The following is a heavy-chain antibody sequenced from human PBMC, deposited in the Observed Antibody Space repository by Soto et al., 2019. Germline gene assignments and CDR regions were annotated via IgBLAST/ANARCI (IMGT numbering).Heavy chain of an antibody. CDR1: GFTFSSYS. V-gene: IGHV3-48*02. Sequence: EVQLVESGGGLVQPGGSLRLSCAASGFTFSSYSMNWVRQAPGKGLEWVSYISSSSSTIYYADSVKGRFTISRDNAKNSLYLQMNSLRDEDTAVYYCARESRFLEWLSLNWFDPWGQGTLVTVSP. D-gene: IGHD3-3*01. CDR2: ISSSSSTI. J-gene: IGHJ5*02. CDR3: ARESRFLEWLSLNWFDP.